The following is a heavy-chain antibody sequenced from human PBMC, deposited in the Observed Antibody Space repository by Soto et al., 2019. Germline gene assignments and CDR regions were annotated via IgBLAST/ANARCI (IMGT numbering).Heavy chain of an antibody. V-gene: IGHV4-61*07. J-gene: IGHJ6*03. CDR2: IYYSGST. Sequence: SGGHYGRRILKPQGKGLEWIGYIYYSGSTNYNPPLMSRVTISVDTSKNQFSLKLSSVTAADTAVYYCARHGIVVVPAAILLPNYYYYYMDVWGKGTTVTVSS. CDR1: SGGHY. CDR3: ARHGIVVVPAAILLPNYYYYYMDV. D-gene: IGHD2-2*01.